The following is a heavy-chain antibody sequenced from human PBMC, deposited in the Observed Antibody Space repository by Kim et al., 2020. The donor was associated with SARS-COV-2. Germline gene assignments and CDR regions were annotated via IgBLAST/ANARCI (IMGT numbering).Heavy chain of an antibody. Sequence: SPSLKGRLTITKDTSKNQVVLTMTNMDPVDTATYYCAHMGLSNYYYGMDVWGQGTTVTVSS. CDR3: AHMGLSNYYYGMDV. V-gene: IGHV2-5*01. J-gene: IGHJ6*02. D-gene: IGHD1-26*01.